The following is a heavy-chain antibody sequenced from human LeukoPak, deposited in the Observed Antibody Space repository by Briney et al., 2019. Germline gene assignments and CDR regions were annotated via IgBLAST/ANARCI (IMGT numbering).Heavy chain of an antibody. Sequence: SETLSLTCTLSSGSISSYYWSWIRQPPGKGLEWIGYIFYSGSTNYNPSLKSRVTISVDTSTNHVSLKLRSVTAADTAVYYCTRVGWLSSDAFDIWGQGTMVTVSS. CDR3: TRVGWLSSDAFDI. CDR2: IFYSGST. D-gene: IGHD3-3*01. J-gene: IGHJ3*02. CDR1: SGSISSYY. V-gene: IGHV4-59*01.